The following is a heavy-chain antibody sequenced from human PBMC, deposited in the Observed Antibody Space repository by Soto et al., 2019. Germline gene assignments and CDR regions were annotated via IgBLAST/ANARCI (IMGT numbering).Heavy chain of an antibody. CDR2: ISYDGSNK. D-gene: IGHD3-16*01. CDR3: AKDFHLWGSFPDPGASDY. V-gene: IGHV3-30*18. CDR1: GFTFSSSG. Sequence: GGSLRLSCAASGFTFSSSGIHWVRQAQGKGLEWVAVISYDGSNKFYADSVKGRFTISRDNSNGTVYLQMDSLRAECTAVYYCAKDFHLWGSFPDPGASDYLGQGTLVTVSS. J-gene: IGHJ4*02.